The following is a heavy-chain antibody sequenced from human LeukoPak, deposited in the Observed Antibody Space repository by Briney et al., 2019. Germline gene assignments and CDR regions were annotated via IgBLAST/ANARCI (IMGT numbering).Heavy chain of an antibody. CDR3: ARSRAAANPVDAFDI. V-gene: IGHV1-2*04. Sequence: GASVKVSCKASGYTFTGYYMHWVRQAPGQGLEWMGWINPNSGGTNYAQKFQGWVTMTRDTSISTAYMELSRLRSDDTAVYYCARSRAAANPVDAFDIWGQGTMVTVSS. CDR2: INPNSGGT. CDR1: GYTFTGYY. D-gene: IGHD6-13*01. J-gene: IGHJ3*02.